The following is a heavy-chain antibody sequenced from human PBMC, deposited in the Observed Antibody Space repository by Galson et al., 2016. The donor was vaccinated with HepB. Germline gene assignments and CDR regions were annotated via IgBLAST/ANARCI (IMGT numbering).Heavy chain of an antibody. Sequence: QSGAEVKKPGSSVKVSCKASGDTSTTHGISWVRQAPGQGLEWMGGVVPMFGVPTYSQKFQGRVTISADKSTDTAYMELSSVRSDDTAVYYCARRLHDSGQTFGQGNSYYYYGLDVWGQGTTVSVSS. V-gene: IGHV1-69*10. CDR2: VVPMFGVP. CDR1: GDTSTTHG. D-gene: IGHD3-16*01. J-gene: IGHJ6*02. CDR3: ARRLHDSGQTFGQGNSYYYYGLDV.